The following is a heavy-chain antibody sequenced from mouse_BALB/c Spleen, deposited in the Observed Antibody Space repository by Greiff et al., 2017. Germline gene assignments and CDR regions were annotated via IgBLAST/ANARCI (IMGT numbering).Heavy chain of an antibody. CDR1: GYSITSDYA. V-gene: IGHV3-2*02. CDR2: ISYSGST. J-gene: IGHJ1*01. CDR3: ARSSYYGSTYWYFDV. D-gene: IGHD1-1*01. Sequence: VQLQQSGPGLVKPSQSLSLTCTVTGYSITSDYAWNWIRQFPGNKLEWMGYISYSGSTSYNPSLKSRISITRDTSKNQFFLQLNSVTTEDTATYYCARSSYYGSTYWYFDVWGAGTTVTVSS.